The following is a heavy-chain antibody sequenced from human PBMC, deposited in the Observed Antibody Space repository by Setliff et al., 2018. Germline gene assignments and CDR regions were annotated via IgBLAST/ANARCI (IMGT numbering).Heavy chain of an antibody. D-gene: IGHD6-13*01. Sequence: SETLSLTCTVSGDSISSGSYYWTWIRQPPGKGPEWIGNIHYSGSTYYNPSLKSRVTISVDTSKNQFSLKLSSVTAADTAVYYCARGAAAGYYFDYWGQGTLVTVSS. CDR1: GDSISSGSYY. V-gene: IGHV4-39*07. J-gene: IGHJ4*02. CDR2: IHYSGST. CDR3: ARGAAAGYYFDY.